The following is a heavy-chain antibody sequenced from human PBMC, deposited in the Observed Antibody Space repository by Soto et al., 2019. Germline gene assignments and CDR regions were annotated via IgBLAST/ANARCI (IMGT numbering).Heavy chain of an antibody. Sequence: SETLSLTCAVYGGSFCGYYWSWIRQPPGKVLEWIGEINHSGSTNYNPSLESRVTISVDTSKNQFSLKLSSVTAADTAVYYCARVHDSPVLMAGGREGASGYWGQGTPVTVSS. D-gene: IGHD6-19*01. CDR3: ARVHDSPVLMAGGREGASGY. CDR1: GGSFCGYY. J-gene: IGHJ4*02. V-gene: IGHV4-34*01. CDR2: INHSGST.